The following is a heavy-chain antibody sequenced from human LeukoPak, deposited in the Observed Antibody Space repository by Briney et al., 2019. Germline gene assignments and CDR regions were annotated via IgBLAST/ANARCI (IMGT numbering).Heavy chain of an antibody. V-gene: IGHV1-8*03. J-gene: IGHJ4*02. CDR3: ARGLGGN. Sequence: GASVKVSCKASGYIFTGFYMHWVRQATGQGLEWMGWMNPNSGNTGYAQKFQGRVTITRNTSISTAYMELSSLRSEDTAVYYCARGLGGNWGQGTLVTVSS. CDR1: GYIFTGFY. CDR2: MNPNSGNT.